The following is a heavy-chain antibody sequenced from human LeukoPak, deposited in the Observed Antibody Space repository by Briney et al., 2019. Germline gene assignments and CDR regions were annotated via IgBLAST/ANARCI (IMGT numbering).Heavy chain of an antibody. CDR2: IYWNDVK. V-gene: IGHV2-5*01. Sequence: SGPTLVKPTQTLTLTCTFSGFSLSTSGVGVGWIRQPPGKALEWLTLIYWNDVKRYSPSLKSRPTITKDTSKNQVVLTMTNMDPVDTATYYCARWTMVRGDDQYYMDVWGKGTTVTISS. D-gene: IGHD3-10*01. CDR3: ARWTMVRGDDQYYMDV. CDR1: GFSLSTSGVG. J-gene: IGHJ6*03.